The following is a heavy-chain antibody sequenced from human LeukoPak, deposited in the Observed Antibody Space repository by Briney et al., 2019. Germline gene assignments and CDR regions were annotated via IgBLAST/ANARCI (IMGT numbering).Heavy chain of an antibody. CDR1: GGSISSGGYY. CDR2: IYHSGST. D-gene: IGHD6-19*01. J-gene: IGHJ4*02. CDR3: AREKTAVAGLDY. Sequence: PSQTLSHTCTVSGGSISSGGYYWSWIRQPPGKGLEWIGYIYHSGSTYYNPSLKSRVTISVDRSKNQFSLKLSSVTAADTAVYYCAREKTAVAGLDYWGQGTLVTVSS. V-gene: IGHV4-30-2*01.